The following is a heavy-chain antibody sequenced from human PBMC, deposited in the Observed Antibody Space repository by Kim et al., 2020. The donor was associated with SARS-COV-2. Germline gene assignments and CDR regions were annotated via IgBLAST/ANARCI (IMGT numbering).Heavy chain of an antibody. CDR2: ISSSGSTI. CDR3: ARDSLPITMIVVPRGRYFDL. D-gene: IGHD3-22*01. J-gene: IGHJ2*01. V-gene: IGHV3-11*01. Sequence: GGSLRLSCAASGFTFSDYYMSWIRQAPGKGLEWVSYISSSGSTIYYADSVKGRFTISRDNAKNSLYLQMNSLRAEDTAVYYCARDSLPITMIVVPRGRYFDLWGRGTLVTVSS. CDR1: GFTFSDYY.